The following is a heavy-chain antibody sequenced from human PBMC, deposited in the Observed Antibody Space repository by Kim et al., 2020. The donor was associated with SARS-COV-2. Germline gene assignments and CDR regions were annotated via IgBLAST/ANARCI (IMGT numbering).Heavy chain of an antibody. D-gene: IGHD2-2*01. CDR1: GYTFTSYA. CDR2: INTNTGNP. J-gene: IGHJ6*03. Sequence: ASVKVSCKASGYTFTSYAMNWVRQAPGQGLEWMGWINTNTGNPTYAQGFTGRFVFSLDTSVSTAYLQISSLKAEDTAVYYCARTKCSSTSCSYYYYYMDVWGKGTTVTVSS. V-gene: IGHV7-4-1*02. CDR3: ARTKCSSTSCSYYYYYMDV.